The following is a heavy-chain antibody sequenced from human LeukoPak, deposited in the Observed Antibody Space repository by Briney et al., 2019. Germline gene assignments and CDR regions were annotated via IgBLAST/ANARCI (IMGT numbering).Heavy chain of an antibody. CDR3: ARLGYCSSNSCYFEK. CDR1: GYSISSTYY. V-gene: IGHV4-38-2*01. J-gene: IGHJ4*02. Sequence: SETLSLTCAVSGYSISSTYYWGWIRQPPGKGLEGIGSIHHSGSSDYNPSLKSRVTISADTSKNQLSLKLRFVSAADTAVYYCARLGYCSSNSCYFEKWGQGTLVTVSS. D-gene: IGHD2-2*01. CDR2: IHHSGSS.